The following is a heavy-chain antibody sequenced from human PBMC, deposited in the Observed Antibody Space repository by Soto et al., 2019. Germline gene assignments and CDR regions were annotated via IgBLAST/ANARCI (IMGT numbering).Heavy chain of an antibody. J-gene: IGHJ6*03. Sequence: ETLSLTCSVSGGSISSYYWSWIRQPPGKGLEWIGYIYYSGSTNYNPSLKSRVTISVDTSKNQFSLKLSSVTAADTAVYYCARNNRIDDFWSGTNYYYYYYKDVWGKGTTVTVSS. V-gene: IGHV4-59*01. D-gene: IGHD3-3*01. CDR2: IYYSGST. CDR3: ARNNRIDDFWSGTNYYYYYYKDV. CDR1: GGSISSYY.